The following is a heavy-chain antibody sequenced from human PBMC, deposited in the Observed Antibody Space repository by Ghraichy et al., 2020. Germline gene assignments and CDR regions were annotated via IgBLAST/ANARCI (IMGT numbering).Heavy chain of an antibody. D-gene: IGHD6-19*01. CDR2: TSSSGTTR. J-gene: IGHJ4*02. V-gene: IGHV3-11*01. Sequence: GGSLRLSCAASGFTFSDYYMSWIRQAPGKGLEWVSYTSSSGTTRYYADSVKGRFTISRDNAKNSLYLQMNSLRAEETAVYYCARVRGWYFDYWGQGTLVTVSS. CDR3: ARVRGWYFDY. CDR1: GFTFSDYY.